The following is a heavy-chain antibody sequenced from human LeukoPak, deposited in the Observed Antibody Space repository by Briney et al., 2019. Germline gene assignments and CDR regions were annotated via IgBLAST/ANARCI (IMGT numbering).Heavy chain of an antibody. CDR2: INHSGST. CDR3: ARGLYYYGSGSFFGI. J-gene: IGHJ3*02. Sequence: SETLSLTCAVYGGSFSGYYWSWIRQPPGKGLEWIGKINHSGSTNYNPSLKSRVTISVDTSKNQFSLKLSSVTAADTAVYYCARGLYYYGSGSFFGIWGQGTMVTVSS. V-gene: IGHV4-34*01. CDR1: GGSFSGYY. D-gene: IGHD3-10*01.